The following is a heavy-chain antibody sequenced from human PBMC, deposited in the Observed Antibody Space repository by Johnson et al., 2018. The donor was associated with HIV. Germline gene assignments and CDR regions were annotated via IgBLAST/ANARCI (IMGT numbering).Heavy chain of an antibody. D-gene: IGHD2-2*01. CDR3: AKESGYCSSSSCYGDAFDI. J-gene: IGHJ3*02. V-gene: IGHV3-30*04. CDR1: GFTFSSYA. CDR2: ISYDGSNK. Sequence: QVQLVESGGGVVQPGRSLRLSCAASGFTFSSYAMHWVRQAPGKGLEWVAVISYDGSNKYYADSVKGRFTISRDNSKNTLYLQMHSLRAEDTAVYYCAKESGYCSSSSCYGDAFDIWGQGTMVTVSS.